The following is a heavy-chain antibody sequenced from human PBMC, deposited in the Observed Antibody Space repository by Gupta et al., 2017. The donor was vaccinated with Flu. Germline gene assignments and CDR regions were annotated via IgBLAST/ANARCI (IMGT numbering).Heavy chain of an antibody. D-gene: IGHD3-22*01. V-gene: IGHV4-59*01. CDR2: IYYSGST. CDR3: ARDRATTMYYYDSSGGLDY. Sequence: QVQLQESGPGLVKPSETLSLTCTVSGGSISNYYWSWIRQPPGKGLEWIGYIYYSGSTNYNPSLKSRVTISVDTSKNQFSLKLSSVTAADTAVYYCARDRATTMYYYDSSGGLDYWGQGTLVTVSS. J-gene: IGHJ4*02. CDR1: GGSISNYY.